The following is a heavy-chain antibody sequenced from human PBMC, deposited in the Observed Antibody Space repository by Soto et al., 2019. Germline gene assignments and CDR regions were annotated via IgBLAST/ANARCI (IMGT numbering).Heavy chain of an antibody. CDR1: GFTFSDYY. D-gene: IGHD6-13*01. J-gene: IGHJ4*02. CDR2: ISSSGSTI. Sequence: GGSLRLSCAASGFTFSDYYMSWIRQAPGKGLEWVSYISSSGSTIYYADSVKGRFTISRDNAKNSLYLQMNSLRAEDTAVYYCARSDHSSSWRRGGYYFDYWGQGTLVTVSS. CDR3: ARSDHSSSWRRGGYYFDY. V-gene: IGHV3-11*01.